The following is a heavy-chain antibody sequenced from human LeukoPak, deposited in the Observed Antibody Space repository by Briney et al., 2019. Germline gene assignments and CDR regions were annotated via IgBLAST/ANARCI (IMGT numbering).Heavy chain of an antibody. CDR2: INDSGST. V-gene: IGHV4-34*01. CDR1: GGSFSGYY. CDR3: LETIFGVVTYDY. D-gene: IGHD3-3*01. J-gene: IGHJ4*02. Sequence: PSETLSLTCAVYGGSFSGYYWSWIRQPPGKGLEWIGEINDSGSTHYNPSLKSRVTISVDTSKNQFSLKLRSVTAADTAVYYCLETIFGVVTYDYWGQGTLVTVSS.